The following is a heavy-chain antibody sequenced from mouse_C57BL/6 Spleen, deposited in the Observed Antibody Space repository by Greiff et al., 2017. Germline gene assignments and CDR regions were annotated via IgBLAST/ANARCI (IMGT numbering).Heavy chain of an antibody. V-gene: IGHV1-39*01. CDR2: INPNYGTT. CDR1: GYSFTDYN. D-gene: IGHD1-1*01. CDR3: ARGTYGSSYGFAY. Sequence: VQLQQSGPELVKPGASVKISCKASGYSFTDYNMNWVKQSPGKSLEWIGVINPNYGTTSYNQKFKGKATLTVDQSSSTAYMQLSSRTSEDSAVYYCARGTYGSSYGFAYWGQGTLVTVCA. J-gene: IGHJ3*01.